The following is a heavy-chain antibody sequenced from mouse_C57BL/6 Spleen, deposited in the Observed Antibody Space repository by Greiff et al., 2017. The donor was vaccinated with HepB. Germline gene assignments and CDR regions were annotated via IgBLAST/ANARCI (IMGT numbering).Heavy chain of an antibody. CDR2: IHPNSGST. J-gene: IGHJ2*01. V-gene: IGHV1-64*01. CDR1: GYTFTSYW. Sequence: QVQLQQSGAELVKPGASVKLSCKASGYTFTSYWMHWVKQRPGQGLEWIGMIHPNSGSTNYNEKFKSKATLTVDKSSSTAYMQLSSLTSEDSAVYYCAREGITTVVAKRGYFDYWGQGTTLTVSS. CDR3: AREGITTVVAKRGYFDY. D-gene: IGHD1-1*01.